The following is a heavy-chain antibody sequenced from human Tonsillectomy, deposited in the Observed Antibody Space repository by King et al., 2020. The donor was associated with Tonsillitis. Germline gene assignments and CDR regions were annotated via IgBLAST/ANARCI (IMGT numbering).Heavy chain of an antibody. CDR3: AFLTYDCASGVDY. CDR1: GFTFSSYW. Sequence: VQLVESGGGLVQPGGSLRLSCAASGFTFSSYWMHWVRQVPGKGLVWVSRINSDGSSTSYADSVKGRFTISRDNAKNTLYLQMNSLRAEDTAVYYCAFLTYDCASGVDYWGQGALGTVSS. CDR2: INSDGSST. D-gene: IGHD2-21*02. V-gene: IGHV3-74*01. J-gene: IGHJ4*02.